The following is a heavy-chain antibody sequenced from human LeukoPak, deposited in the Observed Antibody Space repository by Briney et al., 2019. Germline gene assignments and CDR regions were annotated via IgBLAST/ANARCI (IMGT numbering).Heavy chain of an antibody. V-gene: IGHV2-70*11. Sequence: SGPTLVNPTQTLTLTCTFSGFSLRSSGMCVSWFRQPPGKALEWLARIDWDDDKYYSTSLKTRLTTSKDTSKNQVVLTMTNMDPVDAATYYCARILVDTTMTYFYYYMDVWGKGTTVTVSS. D-gene: IGHD5-18*01. CDR2: IDWDDDK. CDR3: ARILVDTTMTYFYYYMDV. J-gene: IGHJ6*03. CDR1: GFSLRSSGMC.